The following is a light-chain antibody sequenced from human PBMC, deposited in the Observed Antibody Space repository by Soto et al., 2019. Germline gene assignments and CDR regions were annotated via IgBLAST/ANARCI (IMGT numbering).Light chain of an antibody. Sequence: DIQMTQSPSTLSGSVGDRVTITCRASQTISSWLAWYQQKPGKAPKLLIYAASSLQSGVPSRFSGSGSGTEFTLTISSLQSEDFAVYYCQQYNNWSLTFGGGTKVDIK. CDR3: QQYNNWSLT. V-gene: IGKV1-5*01. J-gene: IGKJ4*01. CDR1: QTISSW. CDR2: AAS.